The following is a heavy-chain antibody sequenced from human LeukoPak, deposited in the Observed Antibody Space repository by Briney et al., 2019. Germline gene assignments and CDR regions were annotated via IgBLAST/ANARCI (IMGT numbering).Heavy chain of an antibody. Sequence: SETLSLTCTVSGASLSTYYWSWIRQSPGKGLEWIGYIYYSGSTTYSPSLKSRVTISVDTSRNQFSLKLRSVTAADTAVYYCARGRSTSRYWGQGTLVTVSS. CDR1: GASLSTYY. D-gene: IGHD1-26*01. CDR2: IYYSGST. CDR3: ARGRSTSRY. J-gene: IGHJ4*02. V-gene: IGHV4-59*01.